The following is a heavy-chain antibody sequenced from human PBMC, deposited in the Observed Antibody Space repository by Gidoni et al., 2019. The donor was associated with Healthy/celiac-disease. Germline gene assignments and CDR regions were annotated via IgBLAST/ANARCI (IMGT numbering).Heavy chain of an antibody. Sequence: EVQLLESGGGLVQPGGSLRLSCAASGFTFSSYAMSWVRQAPGKGLEWVSAISGSGGSTYYADSVKGRFTISRDNSKNTLYLQMNSLRAEDTAVYYCAKKADYVWGSYRHTDYWGQGTLVTVSS. V-gene: IGHV3-23*01. J-gene: IGHJ4*02. D-gene: IGHD3-16*02. CDR2: ISGSGGST. CDR3: AKKADYVWGSYRHTDY. CDR1: GFTFSSYA.